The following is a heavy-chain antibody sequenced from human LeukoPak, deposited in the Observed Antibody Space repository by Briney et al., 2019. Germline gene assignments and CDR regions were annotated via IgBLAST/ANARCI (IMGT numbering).Heavy chain of an antibody. V-gene: IGHV1-69*05. CDR1: RGTFSSYG. J-gene: IGHJ3*02. CDR2: IIPIFGTA. Sequence: SVKVSCKASRGTFSSYGVSWVRQAPGQGLEWMGRIIPIFGTATYAQKFQGRVTITTDESTSTAYMELSSLRSEDTAVYYCARGSREYYYDSSAKGGAFDIWGQGTMVTVSS. CDR3: ARGSREYYYDSSAKGGAFDI. D-gene: IGHD3-22*01.